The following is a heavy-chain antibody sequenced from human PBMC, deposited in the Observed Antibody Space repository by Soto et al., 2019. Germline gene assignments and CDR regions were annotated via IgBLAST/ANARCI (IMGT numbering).Heavy chain of an antibody. D-gene: IGHD6-13*01. Sequence: GASVKVSCKASGYTFTGYYMHWVRQAPGQGLEWMGWINPNSGGTNYAQKFQGRVTMTRDTSISTAYMELSRLRSDDTAVYYCARVEGIAEAGTTGGGFDPWGQGTLVTVSS. V-gene: IGHV1-2*02. J-gene: IGHJ5*02. CDR3: ARVEGIAEAGTTGGGFDP. CDR1: GYTFTGYY. CDR2: INPNSGGT.